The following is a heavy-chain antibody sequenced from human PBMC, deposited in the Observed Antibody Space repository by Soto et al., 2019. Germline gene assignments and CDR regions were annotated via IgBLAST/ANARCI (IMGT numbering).Heavy chain of an antibody. CDR3: ARDLLGPQGKKKNDAFDI. CDR2: ISSSSTI. CDR1: GFTFSSYS. Sequence: GGSLRLSCAASGFTFSSYSMNWVRQAPGKGLEWVSYISSSSTIYYADSVKGRFTISRDNAKNSLYLQMNSLRDEDTAVYYCARDLLGPQGKKKNDAFDIWGQGTMVTVSS. J-gene: IGHJ3*02. D-gene: IGHD2-15*01. V-gene: IGHV3-48*02.